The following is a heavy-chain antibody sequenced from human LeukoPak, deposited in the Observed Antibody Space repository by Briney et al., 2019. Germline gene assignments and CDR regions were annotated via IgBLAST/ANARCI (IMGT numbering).Heavy chain of an antibody. J-gene: IGHJ3*02. CDR3: ARHSLEWELLGNDAFDI. CDR2: IYYSGTT. D-gene: IGHD1-26*01. CDR1: GGSISSGGYS. V-gene: IGHV4-61*08. Sequence: PSETLSLTCTVSGGSISSGGYSWSWIRQHPGKGLEWIGHIYYSGTTNYNASLKSRVTISLDTSKSQFSLEVISVTAADTAMYYCARHSLEWELLGNDAFDIWGQGTMVTVSS.